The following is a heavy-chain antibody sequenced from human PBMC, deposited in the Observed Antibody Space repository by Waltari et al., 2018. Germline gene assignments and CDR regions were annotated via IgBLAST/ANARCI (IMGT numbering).Heavy chain of an antibody. V-gene: IGHV4-31*03. Sequence: QVQLQESGPGLVKPSQTLSLTCTVSGGSISSGGYYWIWIRQHPGKGLEWIGYIYYSGSTYYNPSLKSRVTISVDTSKNQFSLKLSSVTAADTAVYYCAREPLHPQAGCAFDIWGQGTMVTVSS. CDR3: AREPLHPQAGCAFDI. D-gene: IGHD6-25*01. CDR2: IYYSGST. J-gene: IGHJ3*02. CDR1: GGSISSGGYY.